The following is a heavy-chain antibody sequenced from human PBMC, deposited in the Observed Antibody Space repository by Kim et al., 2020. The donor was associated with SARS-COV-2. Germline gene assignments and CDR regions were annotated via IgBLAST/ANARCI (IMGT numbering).Heavy chain of an antibody. CDR1: GFTFSTYA. J-gene: IGHJ4*02. CDR3: AKGRSENIAAAFNY. CDR2: VDGSGANT. D-gene: IGHD6-13*01. Sequence: GGSLRLSCAASGFTFSTYAMSWVRQAPGKGLEWVSTVDGSGANTYHADSAKGRFTIFRDNSKNTVDLQMNSLRAEDTAVYYCAKGRSENIAAAFNYWGQGTLVSVSS. V-gene: IGHV3-23*01.